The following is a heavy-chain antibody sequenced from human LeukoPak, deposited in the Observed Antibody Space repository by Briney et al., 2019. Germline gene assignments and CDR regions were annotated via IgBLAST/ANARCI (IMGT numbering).Heavy chain of an antibody. V-gene: IGHV3-21*01. J-gene: IGHJ4*02. D-gene: IGHD1-26*01. CDR1: GFTFNIYS. CDR3: SGPTTRDY. Sequence: GGSLRLSCAASGFTFNIYSMNWVRQAPGKGLEWVSSITSSSYIYYADSVKGRFTISRDNAKNSLYLQMNSLRADDTAVYYCSGPTTRDYWGQGTLVTVSS. CDR2: ITSSSYI.